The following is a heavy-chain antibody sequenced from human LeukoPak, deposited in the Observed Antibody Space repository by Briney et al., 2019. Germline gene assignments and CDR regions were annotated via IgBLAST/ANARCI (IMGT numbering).Heavy chain of an antibody. CDR1: GYSISSGYY. CDR2: IYHSGTT. V-gene: IGHV4-38-2*01. J-gene: IGHJ4*02. D-gene: IGHD6-13*01. CDR3: ARGSDSWYKDY. Sequence: SETLSLTCAVSGYSISSGYYWGWIRQPPGKGLEWIGTIYHSGTTYYNPSLKSRVTISVDTSKNQFSLRLSSVTAADTAVYYCARGSDSWYKDYRGQGTLVTVSS.